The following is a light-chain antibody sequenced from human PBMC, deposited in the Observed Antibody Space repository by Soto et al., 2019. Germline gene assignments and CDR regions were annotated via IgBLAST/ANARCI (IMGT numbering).Light chain of an antibody. CDR2: AAS. J-gene: IGKJ5*01. Sequence: DIQMTHSPSSLSAYVGDGVTVTGGASQNIIRHLNWYQHKPGRAPRLLIYAASTLQSGVPSRFTGSGSGTEFTLTITGLQPEDFATYYCQHSYNMPIAFGQGTRLEIK. CDR1: QNIIRH. V-gene: IGKV1-39*01. CDR3: QHSYNMPIA.